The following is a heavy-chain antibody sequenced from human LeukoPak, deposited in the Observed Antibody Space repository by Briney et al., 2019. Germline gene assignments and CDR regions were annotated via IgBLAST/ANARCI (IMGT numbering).Heavy chain of an antibody. V-gene: IGHV3-23*01. Sequence: GGSLRLSCAASGFTFSSYAMSWVRQAPGKGLKWVSAISAGGSSTVYADSMKGRFTISRDNSKNTLYLQMNSLRTEDTAVYYCAKSSSASTDWFVYWGQGTLVTVSS. J-gene: IGHJ4*02. CDR3: AKSSSASTDWFVY. CDR2: ISAGGSST. D-gene: IGHD3-9*01. CDR1: GFTFSSYA.